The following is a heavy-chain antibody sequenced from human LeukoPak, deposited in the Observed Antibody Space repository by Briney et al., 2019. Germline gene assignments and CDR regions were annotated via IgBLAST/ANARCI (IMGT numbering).Heavy chain of an antibody. CDR3: AREEGVPAANWYFDI. J-gene: IGHJ2*01. D-gene: IGHD2-2*01. CDR2: INHSGST. Sequence: PSETLSITCAVYGGSFSGYYLSWIRQPPGKGLEWIGEINHSGSTNYNPSLKSRVTISVDTSKNQFSLKLSSVTAADTAVYYCAREEGVPAANWYFDIWGRGTLVTVSS. V-gene: IGHV4-34*01. CDR1: GGSFSGYY.